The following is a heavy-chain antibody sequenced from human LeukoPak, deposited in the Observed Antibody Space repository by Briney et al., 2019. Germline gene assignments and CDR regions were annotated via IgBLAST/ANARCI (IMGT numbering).Heavy chain of an antibody. J-gene: IGHJ6*03. CDR1: AFTFRGYW. CDR2: INADGTST. D-gene: IGHD3-3*01. Sequence: GGSLRLSCAASAFTFRGYWMHWVRQVPGKGLVWVSGINADGTSTLYADSVKGRFTISRDNAKNTLYLQMSSLRAEDTALYYCARAIWSTSSFYSNYYMDVWGQGTTVTVSS. CDR3: ARAIWSTSSFYSNYYMDV. V-gene: IGHV3-74*01.